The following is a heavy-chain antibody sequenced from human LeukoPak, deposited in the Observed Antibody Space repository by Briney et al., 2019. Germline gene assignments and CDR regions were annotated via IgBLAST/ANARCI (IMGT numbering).Heavy chain of an antibody. Sequence: GGTLRLSCAASGFTFSSYGMTWVRQAPGKGLEWVSVITGSGGSTYYADSVKGRFTISRDNSKNTLYLQMGSLRGEDTAVYYCARDSGLRWFGENYYYMDVWGKGTTVTISS. D-gene: IGHD3-10*01. CDR1: GFTFSSYG. V-gene: IGHV3-23*01. CDR3: ARDSGLRWFGENYYYMDV. CDR2: ITGSGGST. J-gene: IGHJ6*03.